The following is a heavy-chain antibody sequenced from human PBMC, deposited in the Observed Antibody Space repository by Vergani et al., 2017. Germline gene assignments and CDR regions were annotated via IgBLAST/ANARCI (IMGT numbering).Heavy chain of an antibody. Sequence: QVQLVQSGAEVKKPGASVKVSCKASGYTFTSNDINWVRQATGQGLEWMGWMNPNSGNTGYAQKFQRRVTMTRNTSISTAYMELSSLRSEDTAVYYCARECRGSYYDSSGYYYLDWGQGTLVTVSS. D-gene: IGHD3-22*01. V-gene: IGHV1-8*01. CDR2: MNPNSGNT. J-gene: IGHJ4*02. CDR3: ARECRGSYYDSSGYYYLD. CDR1: GYTFTSND.